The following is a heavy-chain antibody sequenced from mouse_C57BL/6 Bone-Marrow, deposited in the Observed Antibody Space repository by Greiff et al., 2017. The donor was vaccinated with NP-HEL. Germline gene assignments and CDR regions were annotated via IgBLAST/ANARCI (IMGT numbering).Heavy chain of an antibody. D-gene: IGHD1-1*01. J-gene: IGHJ2*01. CDR2: IDPENGDT. V-gene: IGHV14-4*01. Sequence: VQLQQSGAELVRPGASVKLSCTASGFNIKDDYMHWVKQRPEQGLEWIGWIDPENGDTEYASKFQGKATITADTSSNTAYLQISSLTSEDTAVYYCTLLRYFDYWGQGTTLTVSS. CDR3: TLLRYFDY. CDR1: GFNIKDDY.